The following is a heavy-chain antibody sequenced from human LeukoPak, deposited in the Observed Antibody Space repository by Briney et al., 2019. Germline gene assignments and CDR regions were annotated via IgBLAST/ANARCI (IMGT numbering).Heavy chain of an antibody. Sequence: ASVKVSCKASGYTFTSYYMHWVRQAPGQGLEWMGIINPSGGSTSYAQKFQGRVTMTRDTSTSTVYMELSSLRSEDTAVYYCASHRYSGNNYYYYGMDVWGQGTSVTVSS. V-gene: IGHV1-46*01. CDR2: INPSGGST. J-gene: IGHJ6*02. D-gene: IGHD1-26*01. CDR3: ASHRYSGNNYYYYGMDV. CDR1: GYTFTSYY.